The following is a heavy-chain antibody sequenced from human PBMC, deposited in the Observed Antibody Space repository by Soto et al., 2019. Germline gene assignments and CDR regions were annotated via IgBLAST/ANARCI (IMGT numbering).Heavy chain of an antibody. V-gene: IGHV3-11*06. CDR3: ARDLSRGIASYALEV. J-gene: IGHJ6*02. Sequence: QVQLVQSGGGMVRPGGSLTLTCEASGFIFSVYYMSWIRQAPGKGLEWVSYITSSSGYTNYTDSVRGRFVVTRDNRISSLSLEMGSRGGEDTAVYYCARDLSRGIASYALEVWGPGNTVTVAS. CDR1: GFIFSVYY. D-gene: IGHD3-16*01. CDR2: ITSSSGYT.